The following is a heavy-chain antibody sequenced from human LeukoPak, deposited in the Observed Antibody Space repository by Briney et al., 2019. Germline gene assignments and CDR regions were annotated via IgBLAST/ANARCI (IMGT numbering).Heavy chain of an antibody. Sequence: PGGSLRLSCAASGFTFSSYSMNWVRQAPGKGLEWVSSISSSSSYIYYADSVKGRFTISRDNAKNSLYLQMNSLKTEDTAVYYCTVPSGILTGSPYAFDIWGQGTMVTVSS. V-gene: IGHV3-21*03. CDR3: TVPSGILTGSPYAFDI. J-gene: IGHJ3*02. CDR2: ISSSSSYI. D-gene: IGHD3-9*01. CDR1: GFTFSSYS.